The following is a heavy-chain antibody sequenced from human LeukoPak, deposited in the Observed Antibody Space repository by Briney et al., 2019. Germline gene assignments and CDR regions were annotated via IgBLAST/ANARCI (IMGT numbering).Heavy chain of an antibody. CDR3: AKVAGYGYFVKDY. J-gene: IGHJ4*02. V-gene: IGHV3-23*01. D-gene: IGHD3-22*01. CDR1: GFTVSSNY. Sequence: GGSLRLSCAASGFTVSSNYMSWVRQAPGKGLEWVSAISGSGGSTYYADSVKGRFTISRDNSKNTLYLQMNSLRAEETAVYYCAKVAGYGYFVKDYWGRGTLVTVSS. CDR2: ISGSGGST.